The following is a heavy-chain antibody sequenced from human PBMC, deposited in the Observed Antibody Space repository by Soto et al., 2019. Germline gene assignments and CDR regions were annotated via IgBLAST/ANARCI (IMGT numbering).Heavy chain of an antibody. CDR1: GYSFTSYW. J-gene: IGHJ4*02. CDR2: IYPGDSDT. Sequence: PGESLKISCKGSGYSFTSYWIGWVRQMPGKGLEWMGIIYPGDSDTRYSPSFQGQVTISADKSISTAYLQWSSLKASDTAMYYCARHGRYYGSVGVGDYWGQGTLVTVSS. CDR3: ARHGRYYGSVGVGDY. D-gene: IGHD3-10*01. V-gene: IGHV5-51*01.